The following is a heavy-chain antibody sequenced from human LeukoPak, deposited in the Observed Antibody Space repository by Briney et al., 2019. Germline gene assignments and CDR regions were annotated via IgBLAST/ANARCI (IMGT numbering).Heavy chain of an antibody. Sequence: GGSLRLSCAASGFTFSTYSMHWVRQAPGKGLEWVSSIRSGSTYKNYADSVKGRFTISRDDAKKSLYLQMNSLRAEDTGVYYCTSQGGFDNWGQGTLVTVSS. CDR1: GFTFSTYS. CDR3: TSQGGFDN. CDR2: IRSGSTYK. J-gene: IGHJ4*02. D-gene: IGHD2-15*01. V-gene: IGHV3-21*01.